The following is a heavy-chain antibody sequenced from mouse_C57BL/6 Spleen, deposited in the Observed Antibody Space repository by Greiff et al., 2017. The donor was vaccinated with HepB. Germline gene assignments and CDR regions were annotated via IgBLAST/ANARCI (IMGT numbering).Heavy chain of an antibody. V-gene: IGHV1-55*01. CDR2: IYPGSGST. D-gene: IGHD1-1*01. Sequence: KQRPGQGLEWIGDIYPGSGSTNYNEKFKSKATLTVDTSSSTAYMQLSSLTSEDSAVYYCARGDYYGSSWAMDYWGQGTSVTVSS. CDR3: ARGDYYGSSWAMDY. J-gene: IGHJ4*01.